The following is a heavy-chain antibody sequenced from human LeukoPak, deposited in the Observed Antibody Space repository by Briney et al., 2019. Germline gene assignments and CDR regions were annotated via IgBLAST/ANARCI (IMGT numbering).Heavy chain of an antibody. CDR3: RCGSGAFDI. CDR2: ISGSSTTI. CDR1: GFIISNYN. D-gene: IGHD3-10*01. V-gene: IGHV3-48*04. Sequence: GGSLRLSCAASGFIISNYNMNWVRQAPGKGLEWASYISGSSTTIYYADSVKGRFTISRDNTKNTVYLQMNSLRAEDTAVYYCRCGSGAFDIWGQGTMVTVSS. J-gene: IGHJ3*02.